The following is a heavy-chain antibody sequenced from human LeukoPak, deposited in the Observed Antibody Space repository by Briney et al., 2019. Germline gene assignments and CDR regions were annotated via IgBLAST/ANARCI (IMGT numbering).Heavy chain of an antibody. CDR2: IDPNTGGT. CDR3: AKFWHSDC. CDR1: GYTFTGYY. V-gene: IGHV1-2*02. J-gene: IGHJ4*02. Sequence: GASVKVSCKASGYTFTGYYIHWVRQAPGQGLEWMGWIDPNTGGTHNAQKFQGRVTMTRDTSIGTAYMQLSGLTFDDTAVYYCAKFWHSDCWGQGTLVTVSS.